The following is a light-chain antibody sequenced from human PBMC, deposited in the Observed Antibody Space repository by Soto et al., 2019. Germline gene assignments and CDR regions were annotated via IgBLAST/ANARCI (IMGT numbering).Light chain of an antibody. Sequence: ALTQPPSASGSPGQSVTVSCTGTSSDVGGYNYVSWYQQHPGKAPKLMIYEVSKRPSGVPDRFSGSKSGNTASLTVSGLQAEDEADYYCSSYAGSNILVFGGGTKLTVL. CDR3: SSYAGSNILV. CDR2: EVS. CDR1: SSDVGGYNY. V-gene: IGLV2-8*01. J-gene: IGLJ2*01.